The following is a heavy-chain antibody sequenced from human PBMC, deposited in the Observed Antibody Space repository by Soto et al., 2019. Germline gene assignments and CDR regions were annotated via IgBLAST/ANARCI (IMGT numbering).Heavy chain of an antibody. Sequence: LRLSCAASGFTVSSNYMGWVRQAPGKGLEWVSVIYSGGSTYYADSVKGRFTISRDNSKNTLYLQMNSLRAEDTAVYYCARSGGTTSLDYYGMDVWGQGTTVTVSS. CDR1: GFTVSSNY. J-gene: IGHJ6*02. V-gene: IGHV3-53*01. CDR2: IYSGGST. CDR3: ARSGGTTSLDYYGMDV. D-gene: IGHD1-7*01.